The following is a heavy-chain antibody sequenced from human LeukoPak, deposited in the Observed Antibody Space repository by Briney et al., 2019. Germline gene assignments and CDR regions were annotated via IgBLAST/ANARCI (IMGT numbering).Heavy chain of an antibody. CDR3: VKDFGRVGGAPCT. CDR2: IIGDASST. Sequence: GGSLRLSCSASGCIFSIYSMYWVRQAPGKGLEYVAGIIGDASSTYHADSVRGRFSIFRDNSKNTLNLQMRSLRVEDTAIYYCVKDFGRVGGAPCTWGQGTLVTVSS. V-gene: IGHV3-64D*06. D-gene: IGHD3-16*01. CDR1: GCIFSIYS. J-gene: IGHJ5*02.